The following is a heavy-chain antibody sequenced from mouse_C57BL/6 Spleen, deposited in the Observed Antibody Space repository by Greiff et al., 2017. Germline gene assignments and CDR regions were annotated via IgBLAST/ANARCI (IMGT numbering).Heavy chain of an antibody. D-gene: IGHD1-1*01. J-gene: IGHJ1*03. CDR2: IDPSDSET. CDR1: GYTFTSYW. Sequence: QVQLQQPGAELVRPGSSVKLSCKASGYTFTSYWMHWVKQRPIQGLEWIGNIDPSDSETHYNPKFKDKATLTVDKSSSTAYMQLSSLTSEDSAVYYCERWTYYYGSGDGYFDVWGTGTTVTVSS. V-gene: IGHV1-52*01. CDR3: ERWTYYYGSGDGYFDV.